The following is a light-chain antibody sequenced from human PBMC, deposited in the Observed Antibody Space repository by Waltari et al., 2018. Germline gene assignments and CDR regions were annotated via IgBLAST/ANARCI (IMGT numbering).Light chain of an antibody. V-gene: IGLV2-23*02. CDR1: SSDVGNYNL. J-gene: IGLJ3*02. CDR2: DVT. CDR3: CSYVGSSTLM. Sequence: QSALTQPASVSGPPGQSITISCTGSSSDVGNYNLVSWYQQQQGKVPKLLIYDVTKRTSGVSNGFSVSKAGNTASLTISGLQAEDEADYYCCSYVGSSTLMFGGGTKLTVL.